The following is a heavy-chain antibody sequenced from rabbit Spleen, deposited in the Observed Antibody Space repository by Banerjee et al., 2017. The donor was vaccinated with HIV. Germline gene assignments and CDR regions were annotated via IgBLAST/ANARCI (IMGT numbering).Heavy chain of an antibody. V-gene: IGHV1S40*01. Sequence: QSLEESGGDLVKPGASLTLTCTASGFSFSSSDYMCWVRQAPGKGLEWIGYIDPVFGFTYYASWVNGRFSISRENTQNTVSLQMTSLTVADTATYFCARDTGSSFSSYGMDLWGPGTLVTVS. CDR3: ARDTGSSFSSYGMDL. J-gene: IGHJ6*01. CDR2: IDPVFGFT. CDR1: GFSFSSSDY. D-gene: IGHD8-1*01.